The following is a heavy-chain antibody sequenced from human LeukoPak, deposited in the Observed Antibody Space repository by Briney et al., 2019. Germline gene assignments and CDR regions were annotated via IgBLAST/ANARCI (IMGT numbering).Heavy chain of an antibody. J-gene: IGHJ4*02. V-gene: IGHV1-46*01. CDR2: INPSGGST. CDR3: ARDEDGNFWSGYGVDY. CDR1: GYTFTSYY. D-gene: IGHD3-3*01. Sequence: ASVKVSCKASGYTFTSYYMHWVRQAPGQGLEWMGIINPSGGSTSYAQKFQGRVTMTRDMSTSTVYMELSSLRSEDTAVYYCARDEDGNFWSGYGVDYWGQGTLVTVSS.